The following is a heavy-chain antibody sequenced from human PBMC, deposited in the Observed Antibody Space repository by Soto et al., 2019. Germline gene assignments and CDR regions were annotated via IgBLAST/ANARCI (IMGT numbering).Heavy chain of an antibody. D-gene: IGHD3-22*01. CDR1: GFTFSDYY. J-gene: IGHJ3*02. CDR3: ARSQDSSGYPQNFDAFDI. CDR2: ISSSGSTI. V-gene: IGHV3-11*01. Sequence: GGSLRLSCAASGFTFSDYYMSWIRQAPGKGLERVSYISSSGSTIYYADSVKGRFTISRDNAKNSLYLQMNSLRAEDTAVYYCARSQDSSGYPQNFDAFDIWGQGTMVTVSS.